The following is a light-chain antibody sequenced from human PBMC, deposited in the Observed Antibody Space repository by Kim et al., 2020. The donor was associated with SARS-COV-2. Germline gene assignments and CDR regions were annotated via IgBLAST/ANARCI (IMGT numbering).Light chain of an antibody. Sequence: ETVMTQSPDTLSVSPGERVNLSCRASQSVSTNLAWYQQNPGQAPRRLIYGASSRATAVPARFSGSGSGTEFTLTISSLQSEDSAVYYCQQYNSWPWTFGQGTKVDIK. J-gene: IGKJ1*01. CDR1: QSVSTN. V-gene: IGKV3-15*01. CDR2: GAS. CDR3: QQYNSWPWT.